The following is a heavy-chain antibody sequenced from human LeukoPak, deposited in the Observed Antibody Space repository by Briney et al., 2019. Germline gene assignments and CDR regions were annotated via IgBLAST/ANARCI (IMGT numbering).Heavy chain of an antibody. Sequence: SETLSLTCTVSGGSISSGDYYWSWIRQPPGKGLEWIGYIYYSGSTYYNPSLKSRVTISVDTSKNQFSLMLSSVTAADTAVYYCASSITIFGVVILHDAFDIWGQGTMVTVSS. D-gene: IGHD3-3*01. V-gene: IGHV4-30-4*01. CDR3: ASSITIFGVVILHDAFDI. CDR2: IYYSGST. CDR1: GGSISSGDYY. J-gene: IGHJ3*02.